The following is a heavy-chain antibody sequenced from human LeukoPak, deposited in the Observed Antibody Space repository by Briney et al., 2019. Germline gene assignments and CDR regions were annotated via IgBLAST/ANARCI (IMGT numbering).Heavy chain of an antibody. CDR2: IKQDGSVK. D-gene: IGHD2-2*01. CDR1: GFTFSTYW. J-gene: IGHJ6*03. V-gene: IGHV3-7*01. Sequence: GGSLRLSCVVSGFTFSTYWMSWVRQAPGKGLECVATIKQDGSVKNYGDSVQGRFTISRDNAKNSLYLQMNSLRAEDTAVYYCARGDIVVVPAARVYYYYYMDVWGKGTTVTVSS. CDR3: ARGDIVVVPAARVYYYYYMDV.